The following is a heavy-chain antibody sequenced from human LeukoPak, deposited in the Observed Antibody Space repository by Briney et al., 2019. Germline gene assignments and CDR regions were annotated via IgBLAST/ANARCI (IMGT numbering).Heavy chain of an antibody. J-gene: IGHJ4*02. D-gene: IGHD1-1*01. CDR2: IKQDGSEK. CDR3: ARGGAGTKARFDY. Sequence: GGSLRLSCAASGFTFSSFWMSCVPEAPGKGLEWVANIKQDGSEKYYVDSVKGRFTISRDNAKNSLYLQMNSLRAEDTAVYYWARGGAGTKARFDYWGQGTLVTVSS. V-gene: IGHV3-7*01. CDR1: GFTFSSFW.